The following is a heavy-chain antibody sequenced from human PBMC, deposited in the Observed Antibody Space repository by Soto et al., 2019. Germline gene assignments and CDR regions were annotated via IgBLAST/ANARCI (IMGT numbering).Heavy chain of an antibody. D-gene: IGHD4-4*01. CDR3: TREERATVAGFDY. J-gene: IGHJ4*02. CDR2: INGGGSST. Sequence: GGSLRLSCAASGFTFSDYWMHWVRQAPGKGLVWISRINGGGSSTAYADSVKGRFTISRDNAKNTLYLQMNSLRAEDTAVYYCTREERATVAGFDYWGRGTLVTVSS. V-gene: IGHV3-74*01. CDR1: GFTFSDYW.